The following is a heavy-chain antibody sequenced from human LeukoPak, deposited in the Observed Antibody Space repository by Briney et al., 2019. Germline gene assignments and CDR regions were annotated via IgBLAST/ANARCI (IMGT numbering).Heavy chain of an antibody. D-gene: IGHD6-13*01. Sequence: ASVKVSCKASGYTFTGYYMHWVRQAPGQGLERMGWINPNSGGTNYAQKFQGRVTMTRDTSISTAYMELSRLRSDDTAVYYCARDLYSSPRYYYYYGMDVWGQGTTVTVSS. CDR2: INPNSGGT. J-gene: IGHJ6*02. V-gene: IGHV1-2*02. CDR3: ARDLYSSPRYYYYYGMDV. CDR1: GYTFTGYY.